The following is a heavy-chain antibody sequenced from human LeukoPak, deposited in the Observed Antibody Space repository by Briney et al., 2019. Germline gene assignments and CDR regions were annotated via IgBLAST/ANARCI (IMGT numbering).Heavy chain of an antibody. D-gene: IGHD4-23*01. J-gene: IGHJ4*02. CDR2: IIPIFGTA. V-gene: IGHV1-69*06. CDR1: GGTFSSYA. Sequence: ASVKVSCKASGGTFSSYAISWVRQAPGQGLEWMGGIIPIFGTANYAQKFQGRVTITADKSTSTAHMELSSLRSEDTAVYYCARETVVNNYYFDYWGQGTLVTVSS. CDR3: ARETVVNNYYFDY.